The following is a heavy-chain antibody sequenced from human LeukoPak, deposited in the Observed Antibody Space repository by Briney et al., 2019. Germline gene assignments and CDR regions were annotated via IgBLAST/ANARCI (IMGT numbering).Heavy chain of an antibody. V-gene: IGHV3-23*01. CDR1: GFTFSSYA. D-gene: IGHD6-13*01. Sequence: GGSLRLSCAASGFTFSSYAMSWVRQAPGEGLEWVSAISVSGGSTYYADSLKGRFTISRDNSKTTLYLQMTRLRAEDTAVYYCAKDGLANIAAAGYFQHWGQGTLVTVSS. CDR2: ISVSGGST. J-gene: IGHJ1*01. CDR3: AKDGLANIAAAGYFQH.